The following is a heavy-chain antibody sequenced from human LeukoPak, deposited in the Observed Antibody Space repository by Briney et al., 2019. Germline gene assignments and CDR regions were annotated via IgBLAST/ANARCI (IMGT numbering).Heavy chain of an antibody. J-gene: IGHJ6*03. CDR3: ARDLLRLNYYYMDV. D-gene: IGHD3-3*01. V-gene: IGHV4-61*02. CDR1: GGSISSGSYY. CDR2: IYTSGST. Sequence: SQTLSLTCTVSGGSISSGSYYWSWIRQPAGKGLEWIGRIYTSGSTNYNPSLKSRVTISEDTSKNQFSLKLSSVTAADTAVYYCARDLLRLNYYYMDVGGKGTTVTVSS.